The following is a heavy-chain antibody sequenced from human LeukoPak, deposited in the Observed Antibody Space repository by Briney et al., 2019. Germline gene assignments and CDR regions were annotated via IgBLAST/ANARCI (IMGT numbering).Heavy chain of an antibody. CDR2: ISSSGSTI. CDR3: AREGYDFWSGYYTHYYGMDV. CDR1: GFTFSSYE. D-gene: IGHD3-3*01. V-gene: IGHV3-48*03. Sequence: GGSLRLSCAASGFTFSSYEMNWVRQAPGKGLEWVSYISSSGSTIYYADSVKGRFTISRDNAKNSLYLQMNSLRGEDTAVYYCAREGYDFWSGYYTHYYGMDVWGQGTTVTVSS. J-gene: IGHJ6*02.